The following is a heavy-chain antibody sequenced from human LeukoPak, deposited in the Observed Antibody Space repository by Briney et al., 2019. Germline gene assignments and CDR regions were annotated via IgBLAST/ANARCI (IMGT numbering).Heavy chain of an antibody. CDR1: GFTLSSYA. CDR3: AIRLLYYDGSVYWVK. Sequence: GGSLRLSCAASGFTLSSYAMSWVRQAPGKGLEWVSGISTSGGTTSYAGSVKGRFTISRDNPRNTLYMQMSSLRDEDTAVYYCAIRLLYYDGSVYWVKWGQGTLVTVSS. D-gene: IGHD3-22*01. J-gene: IGHJ4*02. CDR2: ISTSGGTT. V-gene: IGHV3-23*01.